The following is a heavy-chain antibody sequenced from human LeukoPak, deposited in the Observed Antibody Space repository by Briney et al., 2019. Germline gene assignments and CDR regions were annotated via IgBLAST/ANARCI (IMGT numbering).Heavy chain of an antibody. V-gene: IGHV1-8*01. CDR1: GYTFTSYD. J-gene: IGHJ6*02. D-gene: IGHD5-18*01. CDR2: MNPNSGNT. CDR3: ARGLSGYSYGYLYYYYGMDV. Sequence: ASVKVSCKASGYTFTSYDINWVRQATGQGLEWMGWMNPNSGNTGYAQKFQSRVTMTRNTSISTAYMELSSLRSEDTAVYYCARGLSGYSYGYLYYYYGMDVWGQGTTVTVSS.